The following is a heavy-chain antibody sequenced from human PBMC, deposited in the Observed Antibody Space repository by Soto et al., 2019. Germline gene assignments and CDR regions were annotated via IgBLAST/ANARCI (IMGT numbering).Heavy chain of an antibody. Sequence: QVQLQESGPGLVKPSQTLSLTCTVSGGSISSGGYYWSWIRQHQGKGLEWIGYIYNSGSTYYNPSLKSRVSISVDTSKNQFSLKLSSVTAADTAVYYCARVVGGSIGYYYYFDYWCQGTLVTVSS. D-gene: IGHD3-22*01. CDR2: IYNSGST. V-gene: IGHV4-31*03. CDR3: ARVVGGSIGYYYYFDY. CDR1: GGSISSGGYY. J-gene: IGHJ4*02.